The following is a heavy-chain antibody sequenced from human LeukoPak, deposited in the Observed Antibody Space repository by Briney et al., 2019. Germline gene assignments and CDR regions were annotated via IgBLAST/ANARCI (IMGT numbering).Heavy chain of an antibody. CDR3: AKGMGLAHYYFYGMDV. J-gene: IGHJ6*02. D-gene: IGHD6-19*01. CDR1: GFTFSSYE. CDR2: IGGGDGSI. V-gene: IGHV3-23*01. Sequence: GGSLRLSCAGVGFTFSSYEMTWVRQAPGKGLEWVSVIGGGDGSIYYADSVKGRFTISRDNSKNTLYLQMTSLRAEDAAIYYCAKGMGLAHYYFYGMDVWGQGTTVTVSS.